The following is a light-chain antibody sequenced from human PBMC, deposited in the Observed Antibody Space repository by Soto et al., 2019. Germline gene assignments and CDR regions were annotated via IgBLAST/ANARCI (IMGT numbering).Light chain of an antibody. CDR1: SSNIGSNP. Sequence: QSVLTQPPSASGTPVQRGTISCSGSSSNIGSNPVSWYQHLPGTAPKVLIFTNNQRPSGVPDRVSGSKSGTSASLAISGLRSEDEAHYYCAAWDDSLEGVVLGGGTQLTVL. CDR3: AAWDDSLEGVV. V-gene: IGLV1-44*01. CDR2: TNN. J-gene: IGLJ7*01.